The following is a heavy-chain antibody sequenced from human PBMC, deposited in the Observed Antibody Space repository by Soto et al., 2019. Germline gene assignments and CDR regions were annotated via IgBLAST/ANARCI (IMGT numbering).Heavy chain of an antibody. J-gene: IGHJ5*01. D-gene: IGHD3-16*01. CDR1: GASISSGVSY. V-gene: IGHV4-31*03. CDR2: IYYSGST. CDR3: AGGMMAFDS. Sequence: QVQLQESGPGLVKPSQTLSLTCTVSGASISSGVSYWSWIRQHPGEGLEWIGYIYYSGSTNYNPSLKSRVTMSVDSAKNHFSLKLSSVTAADTAVYYCAGGMMAFDSWGQGTLVTVSS.